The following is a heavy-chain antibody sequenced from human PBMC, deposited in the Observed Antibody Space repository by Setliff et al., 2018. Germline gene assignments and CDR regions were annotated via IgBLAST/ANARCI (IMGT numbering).Heavy chain of an antibody. CDR1: GYAFTSYG. J-gene: IGHJ3*02. D-gene: IGHD1-26*01. CDR2: IIPIFGTA. Sequence: ASVKVSCKASGYAFTSYGISWVRQAPGQGLEWMGGIIPIFGTANYAQKFQGRVTITTDESTSTAYMELSSLRSEDTAVYYCARDILPRRYAFDIWGQGTMVTVSS. CDR3: ARDILPRRYAFDI. V-gene: IGHV1-69*05.